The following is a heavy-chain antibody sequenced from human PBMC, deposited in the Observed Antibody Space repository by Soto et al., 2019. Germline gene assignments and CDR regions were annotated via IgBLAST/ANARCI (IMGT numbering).Heavy chain of an antibody. D-gene: IGHD2-2*01. CDR1: GYTFTSYG. V-gene: IGHV1-18*01. J-gene: IGHJ1*01. CDR2: SSAYNGNT. CDR3: ARDKSCSSTSCYAGPLAPLRCLQH. Sequence: QVQLVQSGAEVKKPGASVKVSCKASGYTFTSYGISWVRQAPGQGLEWMGWSSAYNGNTIYAQKLQGRVTMTTDTATRTAYMELSSLRSDDTAVYYCARDKSCSSTSCYAGPLAPLRCLQHLGQGTLVTVSS.